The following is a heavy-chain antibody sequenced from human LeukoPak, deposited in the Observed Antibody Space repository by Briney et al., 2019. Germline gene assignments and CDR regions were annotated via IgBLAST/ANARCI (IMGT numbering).Heavy chain of an antibody. CDR1: GFTFSSYA. D-gene: IGHD5-18*01. CDR2: ISYDGSNK. V-gene: IGHV3-30-3*01. Sequence: PGRSLRLSCAASGFTFSSYAMHWVRQAPGKGLEWVAVISYDGSNKYYADSVKGRFTISRDNSKNTLYLQMNSLRAEDTAVYYCARRYGYAAYWGQGTLVTVSS. CDR3: ARRYGYAAY. J-gene: IGHJ4*02.